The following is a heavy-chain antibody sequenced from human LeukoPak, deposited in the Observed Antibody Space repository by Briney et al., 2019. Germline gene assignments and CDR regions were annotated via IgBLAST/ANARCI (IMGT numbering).Heavy chain of an antibody. CDR1: GFIFSSYA. CDR2: IGESGDST. D-gene: IGHD3-16*01. J-gene: IGHJ4*02. Sequence: GGSLRLSCAASGFIFSSYAMSWVRQGPGKGLEWVSSIGESGDSTYYADSVKGRFTIFRDNSKNALYLQMNSLRAEDTAVYYCAKGLGGGPLMKFDYWGQGTLATVSS. V-gene: IGHV3-23*01. CDR3: AKGLGGGPLMKFDY.